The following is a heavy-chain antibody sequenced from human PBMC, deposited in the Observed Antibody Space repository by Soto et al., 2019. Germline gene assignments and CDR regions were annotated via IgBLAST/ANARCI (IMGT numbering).Heavy chain of an antibody. Sequence: QVQLMQSGAELTKPGASVKVSCETSGYAFTTYGLSWVRQAPGQGLEWMGWIVADSGNTIYAQKFQGRVTMYRDTSTNTAYMELRSLTSDDSALYYCARVAGYGSGSRRFEFWGQGTLVSVSS. CDR1: GYAFTTYG. V-gene: IGHV1-18*01. CDR3: ARVAGYGSGSRRFEF. J-gene: IGHJ4*02. CDR2: IVADSGNT. D-gene: IGHD3-10*01.